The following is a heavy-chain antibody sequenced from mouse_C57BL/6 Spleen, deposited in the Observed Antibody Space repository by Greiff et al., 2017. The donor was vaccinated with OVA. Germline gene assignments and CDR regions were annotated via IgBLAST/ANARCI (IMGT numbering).Heavy chain of an antibody. V-gene: IGHV14-4*01. J-gene: IGHJ2*01. Sequence: EVKLMESGAELVRPGASVKLSCTATGFNIKDDYMHWVKQRPEQGLEWIGWIDPENGDTEYASKFQGKATITADTSSNTAYLQLSSLTSEDTAVYYCTTDPTRNFDYWGQGTTLTVSS. CDR1: GFNIKDDY. CDR2: IDPENGDT. D-gene: IGHD2-10*01. CDR3: TTDPTRNFDY.